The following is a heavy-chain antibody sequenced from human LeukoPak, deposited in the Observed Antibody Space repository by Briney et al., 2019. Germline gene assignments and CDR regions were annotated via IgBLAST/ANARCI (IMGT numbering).Heavy chain of an antibody. CDR1: GFSFRSNW. V-gene: IGHV3-7*01. Sequence: GGSLRLSCAASGFSFRSNWMSWVRQAPGKGPEWVANIKQDGSEKYYVESVKGRFTVSRDNAKNSLYLQMNSLRAEDTAVYYCARAGFWGQGTLVTVSS. J-gene: IGHJ4*02. CDR2: IKQDGSEK. CDR3: ARAGF.